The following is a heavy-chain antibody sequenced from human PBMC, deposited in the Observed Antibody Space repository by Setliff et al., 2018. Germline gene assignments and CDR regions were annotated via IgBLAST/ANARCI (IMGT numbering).Heavy chain of an antibody. Sequence: PSETLSLTCAVSGDSISSGNWWSWVRQPPEKGLEWIGEINHSGNTNYNPSLKSRVTISVDKSTNQFSLTMSSVTAADAAVYYCARATGFLYIDVWGKGTTVTVSS. J-gene: IGHJ6*04. CDR3: ARATGFLYIDV. V-gene: IGHV4-4*02. CDR2: INHSGNT. CDR1: GDSISSGNW. D-gene: IGHD3-3*01.